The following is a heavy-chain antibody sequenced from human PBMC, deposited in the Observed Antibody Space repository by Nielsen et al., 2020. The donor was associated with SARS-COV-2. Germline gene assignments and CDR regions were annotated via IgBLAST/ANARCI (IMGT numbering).Heavy chain of an antibody. CDR1: GGSISSGDYY. J-gene: IGHJ4*02. V-gene: IGHV4-30-4*01. CDR2: IYYSGST. D-gene: IGHD3-10*01. CDR3: ARELGSFPYYFDY. Sequence: SETLSLTCTVSGGSISSGDYYWSWIRQPPGKGLEWIGYIYYSGSTYYNPSLKSRVTISVDTSKNQFSLKLSSVTAADTAVYYCARELGSFPYYFDYWGQGTLVTVSS.